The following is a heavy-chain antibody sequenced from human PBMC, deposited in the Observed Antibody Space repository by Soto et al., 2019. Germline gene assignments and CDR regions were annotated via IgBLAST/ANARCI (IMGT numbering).Heavy chain of an antibody. CDR1: GGSISSYY. V-gene: IGHV4-59*08. CDR2: IYYSGST. D-gene: IGHD3-3*01. J-gene: IGHJ4*02. Sequence: QVQLQESGPGLVKPSETLSLTCTVSGGSISSYYWSWIRQPPGKGLEWIGYIYYSGSTNYNPSLTGRVTISVDTSKNQFSLKLSSVTAADTAVYYCARHETGYDFWSAFDYWGQGTLVTVSS. CDR3: ARHETGYDFWSAFDY.